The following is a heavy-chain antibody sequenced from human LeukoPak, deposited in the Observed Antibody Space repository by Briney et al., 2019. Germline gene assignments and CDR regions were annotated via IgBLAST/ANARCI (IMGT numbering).Heavy chain of an antibody. CDR1: GFTFSSYW. J-gene: IGHJ4*02. D-gene: IGHD3-22*01. V-gene: IGHV3-74*01. CDR3: ARGYYDSSGYSPDY. CDR2: INSDGSST. Sequence: GGSLRLSCAASGFTFSSYWMHWVRQAPGKGLVWVSRINSDGSSTSYADSVKGRFTISRDNAKNTLYLQMNSLRAEDAAVYYCARGYYDSSGYSPDYWGQGTLVTVSS.